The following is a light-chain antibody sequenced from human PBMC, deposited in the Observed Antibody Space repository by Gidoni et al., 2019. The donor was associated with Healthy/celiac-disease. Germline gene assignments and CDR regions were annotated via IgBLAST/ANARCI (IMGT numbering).Light chain of an antibody. Sequence: DIQMTQSPSSLSASVGDRVTITCRASQSISSYVNWYQQKPGKAPKLLIYAASSLQSGVPSRFSGSGSGTDFTLTISSLQPEYFATYYCQQSYSTPDTFGQGTQLEIK. J-gene: IGKJ2*01. CDR1: QSISSY. V-gene: IGKV1-39*01. CDR3: QQSYSTPDT. CDR2: AAS.